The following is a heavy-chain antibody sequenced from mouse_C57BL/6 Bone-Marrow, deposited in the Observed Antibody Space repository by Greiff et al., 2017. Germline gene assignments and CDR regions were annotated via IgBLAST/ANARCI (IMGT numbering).Heavy chain of an antibody. CDR2: ISDGGSYT. J-gene: IGHJ2*01. D-gene: IGHD2-5*01. CDR3: ARKIYYSNSYFDY. V-gene: IGHV5-4*03. CDR1: GITFSSYA. Sequence: EVKLVESGGGLVKPGGSLKLSCAASGITFSSYAMSWVRQTPEKRLEWVATISDGGSYTYYPDNVKGRFTISRDNAKNNLYLQMSHLKSEDTAMYYCARKIYYSNSYFDYWGQGTTLTVSS.